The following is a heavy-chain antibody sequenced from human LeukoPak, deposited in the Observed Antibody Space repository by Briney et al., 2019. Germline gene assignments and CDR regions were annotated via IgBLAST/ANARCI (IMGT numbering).Heavy chain of an antibody. J-gene: IGHJ4*02. Sequence: PGGSLRLSCAASGFAFGSFVMSWVRQAPAKGLEWVSTIRSSGGDTYYADSVKGRFTISRDSSKNTLFLQMNSLRAEDTAVYYCAKAPLNQRGYSSGWYRLDYWGQGTLVTVSS. CDR2: IRSSGGDT. D-gene: IGHD6-19*01. CDR1: GFAFGSFV. V-gene: IGHV3-23*01. CDR3: AKAPLNQRGYSSGWYRLDY.